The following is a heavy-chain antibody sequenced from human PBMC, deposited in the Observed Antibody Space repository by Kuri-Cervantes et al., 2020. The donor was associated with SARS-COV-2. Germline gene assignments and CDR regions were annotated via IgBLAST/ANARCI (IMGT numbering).Heavy chain of an antibody. J-gene: IGHJ5*02. CDR2: INAGNGNT. Sequence: ASVKVSCKASGYTFTSYAMHWVRQAPGQRLEWMGWINAGNGNTKYSQKFQGRVTITRDTSASTAYMELSSLRSEDTAVYYCARDKVLRYFDWFRTSGWFDPWGQGTLVTVSS. CDR3: ARDKVLRYFDWFRTSGWFDP. V-gene: IGHV1-3*01. D-gene: IGHD3-9*01. CDR1: GYTFTSYA.